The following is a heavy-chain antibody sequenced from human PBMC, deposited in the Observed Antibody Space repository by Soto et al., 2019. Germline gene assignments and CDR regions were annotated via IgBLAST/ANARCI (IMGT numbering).Heavy chain of an antibody. CDR1: GYSFTSYW. V-gene: IGHV5-51*01. CDR2: IYPGDSDT. J-gene: IGHJ4*02. D-gene: IGHD4-17*01. Sequence: PGESLKISCKGSGYSFTSYWIGWVRQMPGKGLEWMGIIYPGDSDTRYSPSFQGQVTISADRSISTAYLQWSSLKASATAMYYCARHDAAVTHGFDYWGQGNLVTVSS. CDR3: ARHDAAVTHGFDY.